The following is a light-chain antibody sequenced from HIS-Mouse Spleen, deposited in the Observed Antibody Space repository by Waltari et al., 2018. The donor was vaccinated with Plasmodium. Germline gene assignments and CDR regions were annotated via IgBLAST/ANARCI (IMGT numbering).Light chain of an antibody. J-gene: IGLJ2*01. CDR3: CSYAGSYTLV. CDR2: DVS. Sequence: QSALTQPRSVSGSPGQSVTISCTGTRSDVGGYNYVSWYQLHPGKAPKLMIYDVSKRPSGVPDRFSGSKSGNTASLTISGLQAEDEADYYCCSYAGSYTLVFGGGTKLTVL. V-gene: IGLV2-11*01. CDR1: RSDVGGYNY.